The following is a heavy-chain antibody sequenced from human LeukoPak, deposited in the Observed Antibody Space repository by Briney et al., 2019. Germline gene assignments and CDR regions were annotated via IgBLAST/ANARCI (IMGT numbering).Heavy chain of an antibody. CDR1: GGTFSSYA. CDR2: IIPIFGTA. V-gene: IGHV1-69*13. J-gene: IGHJ4*02. Sequence: GASVKVSCKASGGTFSSYAISWVRQAPGQGLEWMGGIIPIFGTANYAQKFQGRVTITADESTSTAYMELSSLRSEDTAVYYCARSPGIAEYYFDYWGQGTLVTVSS. CDR3: ARSPGIAEYYFDY. D-gene: IGHD6-13*01.